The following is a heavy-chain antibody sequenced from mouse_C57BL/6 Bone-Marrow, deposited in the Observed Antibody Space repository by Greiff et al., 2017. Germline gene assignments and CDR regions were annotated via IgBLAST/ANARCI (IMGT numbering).Heavy chain of an antibody. J-gene: IGHJ3*01. CDR3: TVFYYGSMWFAY. D-gene: IGHD1-1*01. CDR2: IDPENGDT. CDR1: GFNIKDDY. Sequence: VQLQQSGAELVRPGASVKLSCTASGFNIKDDYMHWVKQRPEQGLAWIGWIDPENGDTEYASKFQGKATITAETSSNTAYLQLSSLTSEDTAVYYCTVFYYGSMWFAYWGQGTLVTVSA. V-gene: IGHV14-4*01.